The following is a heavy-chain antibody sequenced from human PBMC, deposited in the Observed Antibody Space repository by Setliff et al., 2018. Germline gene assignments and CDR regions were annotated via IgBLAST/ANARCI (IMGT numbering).Heavy chain of an antibody. CDR1: GVSISHHY. V-gene: IGHV4-59*11. Sequence: SETLSLTCTVSGVSISHHYWSWIRQPPGKGLEWVGYMYNSGNTNYNPSLRRRVAISVDKSKNQFSLKLSSVTAADTAVYYCARALLWFGEGMDVWGKGTTVTVSS. J-gene: IGHJ6*03. CDR3: ARALLWFGEGMDV. D-gene: IGHD3-10*01. CDR2: MYNSGNT.